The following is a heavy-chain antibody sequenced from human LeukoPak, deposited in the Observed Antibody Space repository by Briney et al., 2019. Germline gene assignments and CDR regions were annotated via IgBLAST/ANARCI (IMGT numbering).Heavy chain of an antibody. D-gene: IGHD3-10*01. CDR3: ALVPIWFGELFDGDY. Sequence: ASVKVSCKASGYTFTSYYMHWVRQAPGQGLEWMGIINPSGGSTSYAQKFQGRVTMTRDTSTSTVYMELSSLRSEDTAVYYCALVPIWFGELFDGDYWGQGTLVTVSS. CDR1: GYTFTSYY. CDR2: INPSGGST. J-gene: IGHJ4*02. V-gene: IGHV1-46*01.